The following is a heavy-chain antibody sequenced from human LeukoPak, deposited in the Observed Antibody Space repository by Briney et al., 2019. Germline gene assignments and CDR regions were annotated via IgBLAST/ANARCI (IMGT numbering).Heavy chain of an antibody. V-gene: IGHV3-7*05. D-gene: IGHD6-19*01. Sequence: QSGGSLRLSCAASGFTFSNYWMSWVRQAPGKGLEWVANIKEDGSRNHYVDSVKGRFTISRDNAKGSLYLQMNSLRAEDTAVYYCARQLSGWYDADPYWGQGTLVTASS. CDR3: ARQLSGWYDADPY. CDR2: IKEDGSRN. J-gene: IGHJ4*02. CDR1: GFTFSNYW.